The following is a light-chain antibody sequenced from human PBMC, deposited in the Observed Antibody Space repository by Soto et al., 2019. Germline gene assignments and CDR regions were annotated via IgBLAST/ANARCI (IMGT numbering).Light chain of an antibody. J-gene: IGLJ3*02. CDR3: CSYAGSSTPWV. CDR1: SNDVGSYNL. CDR2: EVS. Sequence: QSVLTQPASVSGSPGQSITISCTGTSNDVGSYNLVSWYQQHPGKAPKLMIYEVSKRPSGVSNRFSGSKSGNTASLTISGLQAEDEADYYCCSYAGSSTPWVFGGGTQLTVL. V-gene: IGLV2-23*02.